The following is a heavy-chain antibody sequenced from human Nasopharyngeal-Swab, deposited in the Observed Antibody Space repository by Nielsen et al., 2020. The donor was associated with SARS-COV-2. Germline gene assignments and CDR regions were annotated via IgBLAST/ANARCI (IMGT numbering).Heavy chain of an antibody. CDR1: GYTFTSYG. J-gene: IGHJ4*02. CDR2: INAYNGNT. Sequence: ASVKVSCKASGYTFTSYGISWVRQAPGQGLEWMGWINAYNGNTNYAQKLQGRVTMTTDTSPSTAYMELRSLRSDDTAVYYSARRSSRDYYDSSGYEDYWGQGTLVTVSS. V-gene: IGHV1-18*01. D-gene: IGHD3-22*01. CDR3: ARRSSRDYYDSSGYEDY.